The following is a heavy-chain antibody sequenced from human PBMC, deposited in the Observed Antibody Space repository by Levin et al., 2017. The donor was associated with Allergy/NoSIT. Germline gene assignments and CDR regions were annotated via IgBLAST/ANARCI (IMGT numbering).Heavy chain of an antibody. Sequence: GSLRLSCTVSGGSISGNHWNWIRQPPGKGLEWIGNIYYSGSTNYNPSLKRRVTISVDTSKNQFSLRLSSVTAADSAVYYCATQQGGVVFWGQGTLVTVSS. CDR1: GGSISGNH. CDR2: IYYSGST. J-gene: IGHJ4*02. CDR3: ATQQGGVVF. V-gene: IGHV4-59*08. D-gene: IGHD2-2*01.